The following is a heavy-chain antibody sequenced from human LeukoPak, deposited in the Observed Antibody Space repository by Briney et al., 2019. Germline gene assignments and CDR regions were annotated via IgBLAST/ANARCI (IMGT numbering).Heavy chain of an antibody. J-gene: IGHJ4*02. D-gene: IGHD1-1*01. CDR2: INPNNGGT. CDR1: GYTITGYY. V-gene: IGHV1-2*02. Sequence: ASVKVSCKAFGYTITGYYIHWVRQAPGQGLEWMGWINPNNGGTNSAQKFQGRVTMTRDTSIGTAYMELNKLTYDDTAVYYCGRDRHWNQGNFDYWGQGTLVTVSS. CDR3: GRDRHWNQGNFDY.